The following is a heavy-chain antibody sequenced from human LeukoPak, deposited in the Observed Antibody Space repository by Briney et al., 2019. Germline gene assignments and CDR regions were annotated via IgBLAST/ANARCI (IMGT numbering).Heavy chain of an antibody. CDR2: IYYSGNT. Sequence: LETPSLTSSVPLDSTTGTSEYSGWIRQPPGDGLEWIGSIYYSGNTYYNPSLKSRVTISLDTSKNQFSRKLTAATAADTAVYYCARSAYGSGWCDYWGQGTLVTVSS. D-gene: IGHD6-19*01. V-gene: IGHV4-39*01. CDR1: LDSTTGTSEY. CDR3: ARSAYGSGWCDY. J-gene: IGHJ4*02.